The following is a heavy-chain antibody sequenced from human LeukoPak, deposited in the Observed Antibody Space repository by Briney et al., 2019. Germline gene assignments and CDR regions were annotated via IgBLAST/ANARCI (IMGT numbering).Heavy chain of an antibody. V-gene: IGHV3-21*05. CDR2: ISPDSTEI. CDR1: EFTFSGYT. D-gene: IGHD3-10*01. CDR3: AKDYYGSGSYSGYFRH. Sequence: GGSLRLSCAGAEFTFSGYTMNWVRQAPGKGLEWVSYISPDSTEIYYADSVKGRFTISRDNAKNSLYLQMNSLRAEDTALYYCAKDYYGSGSYSGYFRHWGQGTLVTVSS. J-gene: IGHJ1*01.